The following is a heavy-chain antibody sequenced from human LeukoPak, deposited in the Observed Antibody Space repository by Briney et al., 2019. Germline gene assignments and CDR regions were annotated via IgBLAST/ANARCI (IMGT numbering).Heavy chain of an antibody. CDR2: INHSGST. V-gene: IGHV4-34*01. CDR3: ARSGYSYGPFDY. D-gene: IGHD5-18*01. J-gene: IGHJ4*02. CDR1: GGSFSGYY. Sequence: PSETLSLTCAVYGGSFSGYYWSWIRQPPGKGLEWIGEINHSGSTNYNPSLKSRVTISVDTSKNQFSLKLSSVTAAATAVYYCARSGYSYGPFDYWGQGTLVTVSS.